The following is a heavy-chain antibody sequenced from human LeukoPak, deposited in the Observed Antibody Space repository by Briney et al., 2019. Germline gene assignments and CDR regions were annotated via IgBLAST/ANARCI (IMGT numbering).Heavy chain of an antibody. CDR2: ISSSSSYI. D-gene: IGHD2-21*02. V-gene: IGHV3-21*01. Sequence: PGGSLRLSCAASGFTFSSYSMNWVRQAPGKGLEWVSSISSSSSYIYYADSVKGRFTISRDNAKNSLYLQMNSLRAEDTAVYYCASSRETYCGGDCSRLGDYWGQGTLVTVSS. CDR3: ASSRETYCGGDCSRLGDY. J-gene: IGHJ4*02. CDR1: GFTFSSYS.